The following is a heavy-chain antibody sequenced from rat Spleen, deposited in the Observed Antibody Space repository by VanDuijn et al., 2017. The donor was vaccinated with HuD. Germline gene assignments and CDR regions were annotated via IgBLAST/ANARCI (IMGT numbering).Heavy chain of an antibody. V-gene: IGHV5-31*01. J-gene: IGHJ2*01. CDR2: ITTTGGST. Sequence: EVKLVDSWGGLVPPGRSLILSCVASFFTFPLYWLPWIRPAPGTGLEWVASITTTGGSTYSPDSVTGRFTISRDNATSTLYMQMNSLRSEDTATYYCTREVADYWGQGVMVTVSS. D-gene: IGHD1-3*01. CDR3: TREVADY. CDR1: FFTFPLYW.